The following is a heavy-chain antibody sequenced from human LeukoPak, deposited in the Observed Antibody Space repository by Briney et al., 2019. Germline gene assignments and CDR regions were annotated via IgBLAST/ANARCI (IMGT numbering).Heavy chain of an antibody. CDR3: ATNLGDNGDYVHY. J-gene: IGHJ4*02. D-gene: IGHD4-17*01. CDR2: FDPEDDET. Sequence: GASVKVSCKVSGYTLTELSMHWVRQSPGRGLEWMAIFDPEDDETIYAPKFQGRVTMTEDTSTDTAYMEVNSLTSEDTAVYYCATNLGDNGDYVHYWGQGTLVTVSS. CDR1: GYTLTELS. V-gene: IGHV1-24*01.